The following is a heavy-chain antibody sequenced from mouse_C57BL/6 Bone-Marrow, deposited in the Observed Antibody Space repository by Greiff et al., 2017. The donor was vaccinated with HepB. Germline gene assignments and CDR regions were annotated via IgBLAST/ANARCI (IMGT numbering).Heavy chain of an antibody. CDR1: GYTFTGYW. Sequence: VQLQQSGAELMKPGASVKLSCKATGYTFTGYWIEWVKQRPGHGLEWIGEILPGSGSTNYNEKFKGKATFTADTSSNTAYMQLSSLTTEDSAIYYCARSTMITTRKFAYWGQGTLVTVSA. J-gene: IGHJ3*01. CDR2: ILPGSGST. V-gene: IGHV1-9*01. CDR3: ARSTMITTRKFAY. D-gene: IGHD2-4*01.